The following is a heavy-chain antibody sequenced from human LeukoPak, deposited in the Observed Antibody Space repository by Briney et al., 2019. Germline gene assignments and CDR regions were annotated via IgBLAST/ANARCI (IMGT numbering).Heavy chain of an antibody. CDR1: GFTFSSYG. CDR2: IRYDGSNK. Sequence: PGGSLRLSCAASGFTFSSYGMHWVRQAPGKGLEWVAFIRYDGSNKYYADSVKGRFTISRDNAKNSLYLQMNSLRAEDMALYYCAKGHHRWPYYYYYMDVWGKGTTVTVSS. D-gene: IGHD5-24*01. V-gene: IGHV3-30*02. CDR3: AKGHHRWPYYYYYMDV. J-gene: IGHJ6*03.